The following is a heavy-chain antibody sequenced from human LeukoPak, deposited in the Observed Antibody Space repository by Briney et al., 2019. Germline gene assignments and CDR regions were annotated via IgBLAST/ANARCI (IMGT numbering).Heavy chain of an antibody. CDR1: GFSFKTYE. V-gene: IGHV3-48*03. D-gene: IGHD6-19*01. CDR3: ARDVGFNNGWPA. Sequence: GGSLRLSCVASGFSFKTYEMNWVRQAPGKGLEGISYISVVRSDEDYADSVKGRFSISRDNAKNSLFLQMNSLRVEDTAVYYCARDVGFNNGWPAWGQGTLVTVSS. J-gene: IGHJ5*02. CDR2: ISVVRSDE.